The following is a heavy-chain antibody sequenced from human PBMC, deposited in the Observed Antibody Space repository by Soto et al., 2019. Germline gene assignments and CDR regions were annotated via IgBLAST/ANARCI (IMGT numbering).Heavy chain of an antibody. CDR3: ARGLGASTREQECSRHTCYVAGGY. CDR2: VIPVFDTA. CDR1: GDTFDTYA. D-gene: IGHD2-2*01. Sequence: QVQLVQSGAEVKKPGSSVRISCKASGDTFDTYALTWVRQAPGQGLEWLGGVIPVFDTAHYAQPFQGRVTITADEFSSTAYLGLRSLRPEDTAVYSCARGLGASTREQECSRHTCYVAGGYWGQGTRVTVSS. V-gene: IGHV1-69*01. J-gene: IGHJ4*02.